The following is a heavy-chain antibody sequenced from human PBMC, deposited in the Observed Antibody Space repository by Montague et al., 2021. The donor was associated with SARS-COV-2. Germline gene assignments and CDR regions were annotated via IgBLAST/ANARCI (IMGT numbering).Heavy chain of an antibody. D-gene: IGHD3-3*01. V-gene: IGHV4-59*11. CDR2: VSNTWRT. CDR1: GVSITYHY. Sequence: SETLSLTCTFSGVSITYHYWSWIRQFPGNAPAWIGPVSNTWRTTKNPSLMCRVTISRDTSSGQLSMRLRSVTAADTAFYFCARIERGFWRDLVVFDVWG. J-gene: IGHJ3*01. CDR3: ARIERGFWRDLVVFDV.